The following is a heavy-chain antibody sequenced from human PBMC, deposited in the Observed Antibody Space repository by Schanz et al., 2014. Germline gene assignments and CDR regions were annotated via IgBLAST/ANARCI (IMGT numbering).Heavy chain of an antibody. Sequence: VQLLESGGGLVQPGGSLRLSCAVSGFTVSSNHMSWVRQAPGKGLEWVSDISSGSSYANYADSVKGRFTISRDNAKNSLYLQMNSLRAGDTAVYYCARVPYGSGSYWDYWGQGTLVTVSS. D-gene: IGHD3-10*01. V-gene: IGHV3-11*06. CDR1: GFTVSSNH. CDR2: ISSGSSYA. J-gene: IGHJ4*02. CDR3: ARVPYGSGSYWDY.